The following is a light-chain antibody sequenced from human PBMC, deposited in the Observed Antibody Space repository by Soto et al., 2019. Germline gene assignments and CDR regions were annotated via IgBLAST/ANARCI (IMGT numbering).Light chain of an antibody. J-gene: IGKJ4*01. Sequence: DIQMTQSPSSLSASVGDRVTITCQASQDISNYLNWYQQKPGKAPKILIYDVSVLEAGVPSRFSGGGSGTHFTLTISSLQAEDAATYSCQQFDNLPLTFAGGTKVEIK. CDR2: DVS. CDR3: QQFDNLPLT. CDR1: QDISNY. V-gene: IGKV1-33*01.